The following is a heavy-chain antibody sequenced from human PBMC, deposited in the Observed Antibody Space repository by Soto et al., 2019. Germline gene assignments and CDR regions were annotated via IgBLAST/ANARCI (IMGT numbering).Heavy chain of an antibody. J-gene: IGHJ4*02. CDR3: ARTVGAAYYFDF. V-gene: IGHV4-4*07. D-gene: IGHD1-26*01. CDR2: IYTSGST. CDR1: GDSMTKYY. Sequence: QVQLQESGPGLVKPSETLSLTCNVSGDSMTKYYWRWIRQPAGKGLEWIGRIYTSGSTNYNPSLKSRVTMSIDTSNNHFSLSLKSVTAADTAMYYCARTVGAAYYFDFWGQGARVTVSS.